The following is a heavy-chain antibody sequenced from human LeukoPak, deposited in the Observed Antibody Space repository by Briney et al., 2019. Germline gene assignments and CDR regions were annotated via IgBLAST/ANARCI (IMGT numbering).Heavy chain of an antibody. Sequence: PGGSLRLSCAASGFTFSSYAMSWVRQAPGKGLEWVSAISGSGGSTYYADSVKGRFTISRDNSKNTLYLQMNSLRAEDTAVYYCASQYYDYVWGSYRTDYWGQGTLVTVSS. J-gene: IGHJ4*02. CDR2: ISGSGGST. CDR1: GFTFSSYA. CDR3: ASQYYDYVWGSYRTDY. V-gene: IGHV3-23*01. D-gene: IGHD3-16*02.